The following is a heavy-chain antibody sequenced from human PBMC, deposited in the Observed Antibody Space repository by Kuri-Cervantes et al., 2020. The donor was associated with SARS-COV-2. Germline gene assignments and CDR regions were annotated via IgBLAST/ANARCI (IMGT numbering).Heavy chain of an antibody. D-gene: IGHD6-13*01. J-gene: IGHJ6*02. CDR3: ARDTMSSSSWSRYYYYGMDV. CDR2: IYYSGST. V-gene: IGHV4-30-4*02. Sequence: SETLSLTCTVSGGSISSGDYYWSWIRQPPGKGLEWIGYIYYSGSTYYNPSLKSRVTISVDTSKNQFSLKLSSVTAADTAVYYCARDTMSSSSWSRYYYYGMDVWGQGTTVTVSS. CDR1: GGSISSGDYY.